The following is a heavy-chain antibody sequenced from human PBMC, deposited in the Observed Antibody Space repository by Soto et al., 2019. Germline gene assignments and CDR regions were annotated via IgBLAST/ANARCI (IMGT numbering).Heavy chain of an antibody. V-gene: IGHV4-39*01. CDR3: ARAWDSSGYYIDY. D-gene: IGHD3-22*01. J-gene: IGHJ4*02. CDR1: GGSISSSSYY. Sequence: SETLSLTCTVSGGSISSSSYYWGWIRQPPGKGLEWIGSIYYSGSTYYNPSLKSRVTISVDTSKNQFSLKLSSVTAADTAVYYCARAWDSSGYYIDYWGQGTLVTVSS. CDR2: IYYSGST.